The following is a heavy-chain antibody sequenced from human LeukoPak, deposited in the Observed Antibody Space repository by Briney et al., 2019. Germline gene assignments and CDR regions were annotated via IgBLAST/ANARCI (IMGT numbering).Heavy chain of an antibody. CDR1: GYTFTGYY. Sequence: RASVKVSCKASGYTFTGYYMHWVRQAPGQGLEWMGRINPNSGGTNYAQKFQGRVTMTRDTSISTAYMELSRLRSDDTAVYYCARDTRTDAIVTTGNYWGQGTLVTVSS. J-gene: IGHJ4*02. CDR3: ARDTRTDAIVTTGNY. D-gene: IGHD4-17*01. V-gene: IGHV1-2*06. CDR2: INPNSGGT.